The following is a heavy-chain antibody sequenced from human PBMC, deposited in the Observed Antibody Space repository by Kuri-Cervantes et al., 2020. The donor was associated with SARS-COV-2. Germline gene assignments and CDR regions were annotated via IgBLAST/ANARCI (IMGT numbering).Heavy chain of an antibody. V-gene: IGHV1-46*01. CDR1: GGTFSSYA. CDR3: ATGVAHQPEY. CDR2: INPSGGST. J-gene: IGHJ4*02. Sequence: ASVKVSCKASGGTFSSYAISWVRQAPGQGLEWMGIINPSGGSTSYAQKFQGRVTMTRDTSTDTAHMELSSLRSEDTAVYYCATGVAHQPEYWGQGTLVTVSS.